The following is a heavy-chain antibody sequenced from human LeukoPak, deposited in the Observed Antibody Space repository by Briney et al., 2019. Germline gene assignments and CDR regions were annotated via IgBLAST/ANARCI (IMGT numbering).Heavy chain of an antibody. J-gene: IGHJ6*03. V-gene: IGHV1-8*01. D-gene: IGHD1-26*01. CDR3: ARGTRGATPRYYYYMDV. CDR1: GYTFTSYD. CDR2: MNPNSGNT. Sequence: GASVKVSCKASGYTFTSYDINWVRQAAGQGLEWMGWMNPNSGNTGYAQKFQGRVTMTRNTSISTAYMELSSLRSEDTAVYYCARGTRGATPRYYYYMDVWGKGTTVTISS.